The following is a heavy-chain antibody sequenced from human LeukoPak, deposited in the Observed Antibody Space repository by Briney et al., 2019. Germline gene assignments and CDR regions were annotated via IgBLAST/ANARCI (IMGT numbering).Heavy chain of an antibody. D-gene: IGHD5/OR15-5a*01. CDR3: ARGRLNFDY. V-gene: IGHV4-59*12. Sequence: SETLSLTCTVSGGSIGTYYWSWIRQPPGRGLEWIGYVHYSGSTRYSPSLKGRVTISVDTSKNQFSLKLSSVTAADTAVYYCARGRLNFDYWGQGTLVTVSS. CDR2: VHYSGST. J-gene: IGHJ4*02. CDR1: GGSIGTYY.